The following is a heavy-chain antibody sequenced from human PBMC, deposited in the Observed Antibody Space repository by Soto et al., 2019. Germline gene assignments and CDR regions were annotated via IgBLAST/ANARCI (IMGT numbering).Heavy chain of an antibody. CDR2: IYYSGNT. Sequence: QVQLQESGPGLVKPSQTLSLTCSVSGVSVSSDIYYWSWIRHHPGKGLEWIGYIYYSGNTYYNPSPVGRVTISLDTSKNHLTLRLRSVTPADTAVYYCARYPVVVVPAANYGLDVWGQGTTVTVSS. D-gene: IGHD2-2*01. CDR1: GVSVSSDIYY. V-gene: IGHV4-31*03. CDR3: ARYPVVVVPAANYGLDV. J-gene: IGHJ6*02.